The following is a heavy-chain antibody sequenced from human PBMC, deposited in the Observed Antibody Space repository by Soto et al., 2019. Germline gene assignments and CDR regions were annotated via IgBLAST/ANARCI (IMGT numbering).Heavy chain of an antibody. Sequence: SETLSLTCTVSGGSVSSGAYYWGWVRQNPGKGLEWIGYIHYRRNTYYNPSLMSRVTISIDTSQNQFSLMLSSVTAADTAVYYCARGTPVTRKGYYFDYWGKGALVTVSS. CDR1: GGSVSSGAYY. J-gene: IGHJ4*02. CDR3: ARGTPVTRKGYYFDY. D-gene: IGHD4-17*01. CDR2: IHYRRNT. V-gene: IGHV4-31*03.